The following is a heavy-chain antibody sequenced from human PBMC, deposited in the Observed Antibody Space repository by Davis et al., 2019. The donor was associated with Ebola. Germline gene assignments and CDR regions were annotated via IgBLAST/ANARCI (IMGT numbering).Heavy chain of an antibody. CDR2: ISSSSSTI. D-gene: IGHD6-19*01. CDR3: ARDLEVGQWLVLASFDY. J-gene: IGHJ4*02. V-gene: IGHV3-48*02. CDR1: GFTFSSYS. Sequence: PGGSLRLSCAASGFTFSSYSMNWVRQAPGKGLEWVSYISSSSSTIYYADSVKGRFTISRDNAKNSLYLQMNSLGDEDTAVYYCARDLEVGQWLVLASFDYWGQGTLVTVSS.